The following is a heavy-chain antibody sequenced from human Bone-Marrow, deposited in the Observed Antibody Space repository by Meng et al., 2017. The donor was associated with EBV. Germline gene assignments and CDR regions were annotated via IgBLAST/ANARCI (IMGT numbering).Heavy chain of an antibody. J-gene: IGHJ4*02. CDR2: IIPIFGTA. CDR3: ASTNLGYCSGGSCLGPFDY. V-gene: IGHV1-69*01. D-gene: IGHD2-15*01. Sequence: QVQLVQSGAEVKKPGSSVKVSCKASGGTFSSYAISWVRQAPGQGLEWMGGIIPIFGTANYAQKFQGRVTITADESTSTAYMELSSLRSEDTAVYYCASTNLGYCSGGSCLGPFDYWGQGTLVTVSS. CDR1: GGTFSSYA.